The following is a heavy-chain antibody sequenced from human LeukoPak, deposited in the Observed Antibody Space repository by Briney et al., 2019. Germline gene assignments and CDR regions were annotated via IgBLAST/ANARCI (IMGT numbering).Heavy chain of an antibody. D-gene: IGHD2/OR15-2a*01. J-gene: IGHJ4*02. CDR3: AKDPMSMAAPGYFDY. CDR1: GFTFSSYA. V-gene: IGHV3-23*01. Sequence: GGSLRLSCAASGFTFSSYAMSWVRQAPGKGLERVSAISGSGGSTYYADSVKGRFTISRDNSKNTLYLQMNSLRAEDTAVYYCAKDPMSMAAPGYFDYWGQGTLVTVSS. CDR2: ISGSGGST.